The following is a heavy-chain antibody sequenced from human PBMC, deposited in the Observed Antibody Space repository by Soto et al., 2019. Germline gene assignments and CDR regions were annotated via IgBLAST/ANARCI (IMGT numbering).Heavy chain of an antibody. J-gene: IGHJ4*02. V-gene: IGHV3-53*01. CDR3: ARVNRQQLVDY. CDR2: IYSGGST. Sequence: PVGSLRLSCAASGFTVSSNYMSWVRQAPGKGLEWVSVIYSGGSTYYADSVKGRFTISRDNSKNTLYLQMNSLRAEDTAVYYCARVNRQQLVDYWGQGTLVTVSS. CDR1: GFTVSSNY. D-gene: IGHD6-13*01.